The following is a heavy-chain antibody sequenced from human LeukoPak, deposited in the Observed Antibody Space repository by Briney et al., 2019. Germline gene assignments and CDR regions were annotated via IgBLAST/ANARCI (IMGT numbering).Heavy chain of an antibody. D-gene: IGHD3-10*01. CDR1: GFTFSSYW. Sequence: PGGSLRLSCAASGFTFSSYWMHWVRQAPGKGLVWVSRINNDGSSTNYADSVKGRFTISRDNAKNTLYLQMNSLRAEDTAVDYCARWFGSTRGWFDPWGQGTLVTVSS. CDR3: ARWFGSTRGWFDP. CDR2: INNDGSST. V-gene: IGHV3-74*01. J-gene: IGHJ5*02.